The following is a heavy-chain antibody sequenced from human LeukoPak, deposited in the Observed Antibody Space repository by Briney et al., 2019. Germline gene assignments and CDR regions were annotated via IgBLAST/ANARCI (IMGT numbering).Heavy chain of an antibody. CDR2: ISGSGGST. CDR1: GFTFSSYA. V-gene: IGHV3-23*01. CDR3: ARSSIAARGNWFDP. J-gene: IGHJ5*02. Sequence: GGSLRLSCAASGFTFSSYAMSWVRQAPGKGLEWVSAISGSGGSTYYADSVKGRFTISRDNSKNTLYLQMNSLRAEDTAVYYCARSSIAARGNWFDPWGQGTLVTVSS. D-gene: IGHD6-6*01.